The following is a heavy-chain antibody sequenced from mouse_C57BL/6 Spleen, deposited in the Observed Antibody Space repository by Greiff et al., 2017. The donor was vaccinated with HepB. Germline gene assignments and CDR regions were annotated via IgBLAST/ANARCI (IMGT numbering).Heavy chain of an antibody. CDR1: GYTFTSYW. V-gene: IGHV1-52*01. CDR3: ATRDEEDDEGFAY. D-gene: IGHD2-12*01. CDR2: IDPSDSET. J-gene: IGHJ3*01. Sequence: QVQLQQPGAELVRPGSSVKLSCQASGYTFTSYWMHWVKQRPIQGLEWIGNIDPSDSETHYNQKFKDKATLTVDKSSSTAYMQLSSLTSEDSAVYYCATRDEEDDEGFAYWGQGTLVTGSA.